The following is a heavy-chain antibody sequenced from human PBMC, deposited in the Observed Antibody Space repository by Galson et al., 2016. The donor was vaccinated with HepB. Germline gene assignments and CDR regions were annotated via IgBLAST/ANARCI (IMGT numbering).Heavy chain of an antibody. J-gene: IGHJ4*02. V-gene: IGHV3-23*01. Sequence: SLRLSCAASGFPFSSFAMSWVRQAPGKGLEWVATISGSGGTTYHADSVQGRFTISRDNSKNTLYLQMNTLRAEDTAVYYCAKAGTSFDYWGQGTLVTVSS. CDR1: GFPFSSFA. D-gene: IGHD1-14*01. CDR3: AKAGTSFDY. CDR2: ISGSGGTT.